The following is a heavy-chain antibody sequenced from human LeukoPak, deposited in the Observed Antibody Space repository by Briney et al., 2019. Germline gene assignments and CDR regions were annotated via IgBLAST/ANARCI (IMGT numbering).Heavy chain of an antibody. V-gene: IGHV1-69*13. D-gene: IGHD6-13*01. CDR2: IIPIFGTA. CDR3: ARDREAAAANDAFDI. Sequence: SVKVSCKASGGTFSSYAISWVRQAPGQGLEWMGGIIPIFGTANYAQKFQGRVTITADESTSTAYMELSSLRSEDTAVYYCARDREAAAANDAFDIWGQGTMVTVSS. CDR1: GGTFSSYA. J-gene: IGHJ3*02.